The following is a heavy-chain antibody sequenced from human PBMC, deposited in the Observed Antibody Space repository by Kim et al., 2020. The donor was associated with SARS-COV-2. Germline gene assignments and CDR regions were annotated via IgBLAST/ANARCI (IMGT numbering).Heavy chain of an antibody. CDR2: IYYSGST. V-gene: IGHV4-39*07. D-gene: IGHD6-13*01. CDR1: GGSISSSSYY. Sequence: SETLSLTCTVSGGSISSSSYYWGWIRQPPGKGLEWIGSIYYSGSTYYNPSLKSRVTISVDTSKNQFSLKLSSVTAADTAVYYCARGHSSSWYSGYFDLWGRGTLVTVSS. CDR3: ARGHSSSWYSGYFDL. J-gene: IGHJ2*01.